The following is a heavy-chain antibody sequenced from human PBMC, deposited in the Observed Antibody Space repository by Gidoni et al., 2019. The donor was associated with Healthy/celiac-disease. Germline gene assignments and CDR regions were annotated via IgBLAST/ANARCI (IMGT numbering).Heavy chain of an antibody. J-gene: IGHJ4*02. Sequence: QLQLQESSPGLVKPSETLSLTCTVSGGSISSSSYYWGWIRQPPGKGLEWIGSIYYSGSTYYNPSIKSRVTISVDTSKNQFSLKLSSVTAADTAVYYCARRLYCSGGSCVKAFDYWGQGTLVTVSS. CDR3: ARRLYCSGGSCVKAFDY. D-gene: IGHD2-15*01. CDR2: IYYSGST. V-gene: IGHV4-39*01. CDR1: GGSISSSSYY.